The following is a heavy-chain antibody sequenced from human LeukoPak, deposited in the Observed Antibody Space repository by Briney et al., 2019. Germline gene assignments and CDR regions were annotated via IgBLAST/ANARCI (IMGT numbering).Heavy chain of an antibody. Sequence: SETLSLTCAVSDYSIISGYYWGWIRQPPGKGLEWIGSMYHSGSTSYSPSLKSRVTISVDTSKNQFSLKLTSVTAADTALYYCVRDRPAGSFDYWGQGTLVTVSS. D-gene: IGHD2-15*01. J-gene: IGHJ4*02. CDR2: MYHSGST. CDR3: VRDRPAGSFDY. V-gene: IGHV4-38-2*02. CDR1: DYSIISGYY.